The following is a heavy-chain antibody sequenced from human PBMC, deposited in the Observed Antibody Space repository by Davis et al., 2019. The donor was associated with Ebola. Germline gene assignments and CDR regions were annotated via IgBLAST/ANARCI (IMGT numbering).Heavy chain of an antibody. CDR2: IYTSGST. D-gene: IGHD3-3*01. Sequence: PSETLSLTCTVSGGSISSGSYSWSWIRQPAGKGLEWIGHIYTSGSTNYNPSLKSRVTISVDTSKNQFSLKLSSVTAADTAVYYCAREYDFLDPWGQGTLVTVSS. J-gene: IGHJ5*02. V-gene: IGHV4-61*09. CDR3: AREYDFLDP. CDR1: GGSISSGSYS.